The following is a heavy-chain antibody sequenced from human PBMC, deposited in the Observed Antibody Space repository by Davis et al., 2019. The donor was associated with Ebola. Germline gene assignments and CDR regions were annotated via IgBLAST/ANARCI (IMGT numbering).Heavy chain of an antibody. CDR1: GFSLSPSGMC. CDR2: IDWDDDK. Sequence: SGPTLVKPTQTLTLTCTFSGFSLSPSGMCVSWIRQPPGQALEWLALIDWDDDKYYSTSLKTRLTISKDTSKNQVVLTMTNMDPVDTATYYCARIPGHGDYAGCFDYWGQGTLVTVSS. J-gene: IGHJ4*02. V-gene: IGHV2-70*01. D-gene: IGHD4-17*01. CDR3: ARIPGHGDYAGCFDY.